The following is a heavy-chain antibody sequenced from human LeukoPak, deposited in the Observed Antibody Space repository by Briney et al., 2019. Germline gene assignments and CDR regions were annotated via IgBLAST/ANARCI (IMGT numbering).Heavy chain of an antibody. Sequence: ASVKVSCKASGYTFTGYYMHWVRQAPGQGLEWMGWINPNSGGTNYAQKFQGRVTMTRDTSISTAYMELSRLRSDDTAVYYCARENGATSSFDYWSQGTLVTVSS. CDR1: GYTFTGYY. J-gene: IGHJ4*02. CDR2: INPNSGGT. V-gene: IGHV1-2*02. CDR3: ARENGATSSFDY. D-gene: IGHD1-26*01.